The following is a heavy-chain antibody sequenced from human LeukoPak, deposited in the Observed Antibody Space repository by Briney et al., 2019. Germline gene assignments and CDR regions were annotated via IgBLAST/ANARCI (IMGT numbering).Heavy chain of an antibody. Sequence: GGSLRLSCVASGFTFSRYDVHWVRQAPGKGLEWVAVIAYDGNSKIYADSVKGRFTISRDNSKNTVSLQMNSLRAEDTAVYYCAKDPAIYSGSSGFGYWGQGTLVTVSS. D-gene: IGHD1-26*01. CDR2: IAYDGNSK. CDR1: GFTFSRYD. V-gene: IGHV3-30-3*01. J-gene: IGHJ4*02. CDR3: AKDPAIYSGSSGFGY.